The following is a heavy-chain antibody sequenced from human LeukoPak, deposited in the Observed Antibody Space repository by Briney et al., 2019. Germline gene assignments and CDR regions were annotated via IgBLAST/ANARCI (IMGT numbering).Heavy chain of an antibody. D-gene: IGHD2-2*01. J-gene: IGHJ3*02. CDR2: IRSQAYGGTI. Sequence: PGRSLRLSCTGSGFTFGHYALAWVRQAPGKGLEWLGFIRSQAYGGTIEYAASVKGRFSISRDNSKSIADLQINSLKTEDTAVYYYARGGDFGVPAPLGIDAFDIWGQGTMVTVSS. V-gene: IGHV3-49*04. CDR3: ARGGDFGVPAPLGIDAFDI. CDR1: GFTFGHYA.